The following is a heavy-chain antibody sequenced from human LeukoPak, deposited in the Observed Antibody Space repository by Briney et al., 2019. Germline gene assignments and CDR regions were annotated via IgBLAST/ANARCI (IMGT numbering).Heavy chain of an antibody. Sequence: GGSLRLSCAASGFTFSCYAMSWVRQAPGEGREWVSAISGSGGSTYYADSVKGRFTISRDNSKNTLYLQMNSLRAEDTAVYYCAKSPGPRKFDPWGQGTLVTVSS. CDR1: GFTFSCYA. J-gene: IGHJ5*02. CDR3: AKSPGPRKFDP. CDR2: ISGSGGST. V-gene: IGHV3-23*01.